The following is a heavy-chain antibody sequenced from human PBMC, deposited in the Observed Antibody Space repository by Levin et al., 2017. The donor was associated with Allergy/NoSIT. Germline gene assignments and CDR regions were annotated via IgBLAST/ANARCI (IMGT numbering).Heavy chain of an antibody. CDR3: ARQNERYFDP. Sequence: PGGSLRLSCKASGSTFTGYYMHWVRQAPGQGLEWMGWINPNSGDTKYAQKFQDRVTMTRDTSITTAHMELKRLISDDTAVYYCARQNERYFDPWGQGTLVTVSS. D-gene: IGHD1-1*01. J-gene: IGHJ4*02. CDR1: GSTFTGYY. CDR2: INPNSGDT. V-gene: IGHV1-2*02.